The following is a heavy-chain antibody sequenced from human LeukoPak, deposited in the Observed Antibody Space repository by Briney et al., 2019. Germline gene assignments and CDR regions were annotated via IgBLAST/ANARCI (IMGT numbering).Heavy chain of an antibody. Sequence: PSQTLSLTCTVSGGSISRCNYYWRWIRQHPGKGLEWIGYIYYSGTTFYNPSLKSRVTISIDTSKNQFSLKLTSVTAPETAVYYCPRADYYGSSAYPYWGQGTLVTVSS. J-gene: IGHJ4*02. CDR1: GGSISRCNYY. V-gene: IGHV4-31*03. CDR3: PRADYYGSSAYPY. CDR2: IYYSGTT. D-gene: IGHD3-22*01.